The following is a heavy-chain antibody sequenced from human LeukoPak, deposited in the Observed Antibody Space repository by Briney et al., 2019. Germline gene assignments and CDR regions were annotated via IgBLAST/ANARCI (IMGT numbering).Heavy chain of an antibody. V-gene: IGHV1-2*02. Sequence: ASVTVSCKASGYTFTGYYMHWVRQAPGQGLEWMGWINPNSGGTNYAQKFQGRVTMTRDTSISTAYMELSRLRSDDTAVYYCAREKPGIAPGGDHYYYYYMDVWGKGTTVTVSS. CDR3: AREKPGIAPGGDHYYYYYMDV. D-gene: IGHD6-13*01. J-gene: IGHJ6*03. CDR2: INPNSGGT. CDR1: GYTFTGYY.